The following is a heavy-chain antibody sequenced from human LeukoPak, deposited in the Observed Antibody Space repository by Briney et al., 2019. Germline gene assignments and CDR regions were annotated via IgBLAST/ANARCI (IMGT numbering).Heavy chain of an antibody. CDR3: ARHKRTTAAAGTVAFDI. CDR1: GGSLRSFL. D-gene: IGHD6-13*01. V-gene: IGHV4-59*08. Sequence: PSETLSLTCTFPGGSLRSFLWGRVRPPPGKGPEWLGYIYYSGSTNYNPSLKSRVTISVDTSKNQFSLKLSSVTAADTAVYYCARHKRTTAAAGTVAFDIWGQGTMVTVSS. J-gene: IGHJ3*02. CDR2: IYYSGST.